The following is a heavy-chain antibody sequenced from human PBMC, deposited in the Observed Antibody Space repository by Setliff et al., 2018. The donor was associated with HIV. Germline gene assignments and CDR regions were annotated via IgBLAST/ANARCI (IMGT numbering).Heavy chain of an antibody. CDR2: IRYDRSEK. D-gene: IGHD3-16*02. J-gene: IGHJ6*03. V-gene: IGHV3-30*02. Sequence: GESLKISCAASGFTFSSYGMHWVRQAPGKGLEWVAYIRYDRSEKHYADSVKGRFTISRDNSQNTLYLQMNSLRPEDTAVYYCAKPVVHHYYYMDVWGKGTTVTVSS. CDR3: AKPVVHHYYYMDV. CDR1: GFTFSSYG.